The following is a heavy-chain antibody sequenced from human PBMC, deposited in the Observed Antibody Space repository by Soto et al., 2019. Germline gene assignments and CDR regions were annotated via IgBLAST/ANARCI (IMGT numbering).Heavy chain of an antibody. D-gene: IGHD4-17*01. J-gene: IGHJ4*02. CDR1: GFTFSSYA. Sequence: EVQLLESGGGLVQPGGSLRLSCAASGFTFSSYAMSWVRQAPGKGLEWVSAISGSGGSTYYADSVKGRFTISRDNTKNTLYLQMNSRRAEDTAVYYCGKDFRLLYGEGGLDYWGQGTLVTVSS. CDR3: GKDFRLLYGEGGLDY. CDR2: ISGSGGST. V-gene: IGHV3-23*01.